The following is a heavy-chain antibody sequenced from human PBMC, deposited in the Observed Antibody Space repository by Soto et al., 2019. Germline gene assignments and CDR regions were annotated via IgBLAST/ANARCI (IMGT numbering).Heavy chain of an antibody. Sequence: GGSLRLSCAASGFTFSSYAMRWVRQAPGKGLEWVSAISGSGGSTYYADSVKGRFTISRDNSKNTLYLQMNSLRAEDTAVYYCAKDLIVGATSYYYGMDVWGQGTTVTVSS. CDR1: GFTFSSYA. CDR3: AKDLIVGATSYYYGMDV. D-gene: IGHD1-26*01. J-gene: IGHJ6*02. V-gene: IGHV3-23*01. CDR2: ISGSGGST.